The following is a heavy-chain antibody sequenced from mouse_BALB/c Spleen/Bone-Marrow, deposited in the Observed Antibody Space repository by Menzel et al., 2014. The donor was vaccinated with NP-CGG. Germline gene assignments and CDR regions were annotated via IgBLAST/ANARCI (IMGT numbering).Heavy chain of an antibody. J-gene: IGHJ2*01. V-gene: IGHV1-87*01. CDR3: ARSDYDAFDY. CDR2: IYPGDGDT. D-gene: IGHD2-4*01. CDR1: GYTFTSYW. Sequence: QVQLQQSGAELARPGASVKLSCKASGYTFTSYWMQWVKQRPGQGLEWIGAIYPGDGDTRYTQKFKGKATLTADKSSSTAYMQLSSLASEDSAVYYCARSDYDAFDYWGQGTTLTVSS.